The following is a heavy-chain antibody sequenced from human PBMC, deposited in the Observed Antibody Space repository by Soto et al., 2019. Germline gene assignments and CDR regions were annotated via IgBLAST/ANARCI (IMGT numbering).Heavy chain of an antibody. CDR3: AKDSTPARGSYFDY. CDR1: GFTFSSYA. V-gene: IGHV3-64*01. Sequence: HPGGSLRLSCAASGFTFSSYAMHWVRQAPGKGLEYVSAISSNGGSTYYANSVKGRFTISRDNSKNTLYLQMNSLRAEDTAVYYCAKDSTPARGSYFDYWGQGTLVTVSS. CDR2: ISSNGGST. D-gene: IGHD3-3*02. J-gene: IGHJ4*02.